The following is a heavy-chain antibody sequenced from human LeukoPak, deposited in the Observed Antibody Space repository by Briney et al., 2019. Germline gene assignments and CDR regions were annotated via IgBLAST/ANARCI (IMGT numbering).Heavy chain of an antibody. D-gene: IGHD4-17*01. CDR2: IYHSGST. CDR1: GYSISSGYY. J-gene: IGHJ4*02. Sequence: SETLSLTCTVSGYSISSGYYWGWIRQPPGKGLEWIGSIYHSGSTYYNPSLKSRVTISVDTSKNQFSLKLSSVTAADTAVYYCARAPTRNMVPGVYGDYAFDYWGQGTLVTVSS. CDR3: ARAPTRNMVPGVYGDYAFDY. V-gene: IGHV4-38-2*02.